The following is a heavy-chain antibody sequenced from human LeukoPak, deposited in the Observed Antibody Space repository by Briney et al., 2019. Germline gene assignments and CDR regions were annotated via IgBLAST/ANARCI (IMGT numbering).Heavy chain of an antibody. CDR1: GFTFSNYG. Sequence: PGRSLRLSCAASGFTFSNYGMHWVRQAPGKWLEWVAVIWYDGSNKYYADSVKGRFTISRDNSKNTLYLQMNSLRAEDTAVYYCAGNYGPYYFDYWGQGTLVTVSS. CDR2: IWYDGSNK. V-gene: IGHV3-33*01. J-gene: IGHJ4*02. CDR3: AGNYGPYYFDY. D-gene: IGHD3-10*01.